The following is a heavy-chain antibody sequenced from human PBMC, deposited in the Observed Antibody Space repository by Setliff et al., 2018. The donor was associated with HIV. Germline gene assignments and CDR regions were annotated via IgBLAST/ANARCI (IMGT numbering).Heavy chain of an antibody. D-gene: IGHD2-15*01. J-gene: IGHJ4*02. V-gene: IGHV4-61*01. CDR3: AREVDLSRGVDY. CDR2: VYYSGST. CDR1: GDSVSSRSYY. Sequence: SETLSLTCTVSGDSVSSRSYYWSWIRQPPGKGLEWIGYVYYSGSTNYNPSLKSRVTISVDTSKKLISLNLTSVTAADTAVYYCAREVDLSRGVDYWGQGTVVTVS.